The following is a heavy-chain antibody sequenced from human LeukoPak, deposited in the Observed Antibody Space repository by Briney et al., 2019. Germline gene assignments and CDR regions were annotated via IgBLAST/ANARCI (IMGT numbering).Heavy chain of an antibody. D-gene: IGHD2-2*01. J-gene: IGHJ6*02. V-gene: IGHV4-59*01. CDR1: GGSISSYY. CDR3: ARDRSLGYCSSTSCHYYYYGMDV. CDR2: IYYSGST. Sequence: SSETLSLTCTVSGGSISSYYWSWIRQPPGKGLEWIGYIYYSGSTNYNPSLKSRVTISVDTSKNQFSLKLSSVTAADTAVYYCARDRSLGYCSSTSCHYYYYGMDVWGQGTTVTVSS.